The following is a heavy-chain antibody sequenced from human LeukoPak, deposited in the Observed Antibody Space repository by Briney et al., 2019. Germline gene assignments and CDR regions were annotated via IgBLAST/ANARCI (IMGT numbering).Heavy chain of an antibody. Sequence: PGGSLRLSCAASGFTFSSYSMNWVRQAPGKGLERVSSITSSSNYIYYADSVKGRFTISRDNAKNSLYLQMNSLRAEDTTVYYCARDCWDYGSGSYCGIDYWGQGTLVTVSS. CDR1: GFTFSSYS. CDR2: ITSSSNYI. CDR3: ARDCWDYGSGSYCGIDY. J-gene: IGHJ4*02. V-gene: IGHV3-21*03. D-gene: IGHD3-10*01.